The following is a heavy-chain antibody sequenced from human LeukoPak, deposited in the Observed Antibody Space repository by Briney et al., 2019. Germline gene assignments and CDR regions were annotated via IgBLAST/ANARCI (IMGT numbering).Heavy chain of an antibody. V-gene: IGHV1-2*02. CDR3: ARTPQEQCLVAEYFQH. Sequence: ASVKVSCKASGYTFTGYYMHWVRQAPGQGLEWMGWINPNSGGTYYAQKFRGRVTMTRHTSISTAYMELSRLRSDDTAVYYCARTPQEQCLVAEYFQHWGKGTLVTVSS. J-gene: IGHJ1*01. CDR2: INPNSGGT. D-gene: IGHD6-19*01. CDR1: GYTFTGYY.